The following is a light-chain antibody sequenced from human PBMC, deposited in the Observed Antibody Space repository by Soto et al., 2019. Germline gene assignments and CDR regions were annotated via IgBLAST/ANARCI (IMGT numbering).Light chain of an antibody. CDR1: TGAVTSGHY. CDR3: LVSYSGARV. CDR2: DTN. J-gene: IGLJ2*01. Sequence: QAVVTQEPSLTVSPGGTVTLTCGFSTGAVTSGHYPYWFQQKPGQAPRTLIYDTNNKHSWTPARFSGSLLGGKAALTLSGAQPEDEPDYYCLVSYSGARVFGGGTKLTVL. V-gene: IGLV7-46*01.